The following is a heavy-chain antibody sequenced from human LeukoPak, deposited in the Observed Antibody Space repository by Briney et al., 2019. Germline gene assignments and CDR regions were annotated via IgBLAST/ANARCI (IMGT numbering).Heavy chain of an antibody. V-gene: IGHV1-69*13. CDR1: GGTFSSYA. CDR3: ARVGQTTVTNYYWYFDL. J-gene: IGHJ2*01. CDR2: IIPIFGTA. Sequence: ASVKVSCKASGGTFSSYAISWVRQAPGQGLEWMGGIIPIFGTANYAQKFQGRVTITADESTSTAYMELSSLRSEDTAVYYCARVGQTTVTNYYWYFDLWGRGTLVTVSS. D-gene: IGHD4-17*01.